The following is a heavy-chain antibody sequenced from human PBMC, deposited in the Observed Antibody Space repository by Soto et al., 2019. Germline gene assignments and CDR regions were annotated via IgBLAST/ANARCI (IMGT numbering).Heavy chain of an antibody. CDR3: ARARAYDSSGYYYPFDY. CDR2: IIPIFGTA. V-gene: IGHV1-69*13. Sequence: GASVKVSCKASGGTFSSYAISWVRQAPGQGLEWMGGIIPIFGTANYAQKFQGRVTITADESTSTAYMELSSLRSEDTAVYYCARARAYDSSGYYYPFDYWGQGTLVTVSS. J-gene: IGHJ4*02. CDR1: GGTFSSYA. D-gene: IGHD3-22*01.